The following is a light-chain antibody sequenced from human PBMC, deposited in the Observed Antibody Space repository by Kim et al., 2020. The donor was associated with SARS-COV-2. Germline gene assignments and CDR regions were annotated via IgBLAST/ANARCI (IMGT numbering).Light chain of an antibody. J-gene: IGLJ1*01. V-gene: IGLV2-14*03. CDR2: DVS. CDR1: SSDIGVYNY. Sequence: QSAPTQPASVSGSPGQSITISCTGSSSDIGVYNYVSWYQQHPGKAPKLIIFDVSRRPSGVSNHFSGSKSGNTASLTISGLQAEDEADYFCTSFTTSNTYVFGTGTKVTVL. CDR3: TSFTTSNTYV.